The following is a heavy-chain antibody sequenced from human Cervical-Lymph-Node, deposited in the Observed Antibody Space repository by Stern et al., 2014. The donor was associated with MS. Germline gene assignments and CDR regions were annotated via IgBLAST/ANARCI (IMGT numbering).Heavy chain of an antibody. CDR3: ARGRGGNYRYYFDY. D-gene: IGHD4-23*01. CDR2: ISSGGSYI. CDR1: GFTFRSYS. J-gene: IGHJ4*02. V-gene: IGHV3-21*01. Sequence: EVQLEESGGGLVKPGGSLRLSCAASGFTFRSYSMNWVRQAPGKGLAWVASISSGGSYIYYADSLKGRFTISRDNAKNSLYLQMNSLRAEDTAVYYCARGRGGNYRYYFDYWGQGTLVTVSS.